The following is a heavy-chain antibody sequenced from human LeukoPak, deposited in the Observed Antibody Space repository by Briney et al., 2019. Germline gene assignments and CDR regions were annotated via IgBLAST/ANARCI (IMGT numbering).Heavy chain of an antibody. V-gene: IGHV3-53*01. CDR1: GFTVSSNY. CDR2: IYSGGST. CDR3: ARNDYDSSGYPFDY. D-gene: IGHD3-22*01. Sequence: GGSLRLSCAASGFTVSSNYMSWVRQAPGKGLEWVSVIYSGGSTYYADSVKGRFTISGDNSKNTLYLQMNSLRAEDTAVYYCARNDYDSSGYPFDYWGQGTLVTVSS. J-gene: IGHJ4*02.